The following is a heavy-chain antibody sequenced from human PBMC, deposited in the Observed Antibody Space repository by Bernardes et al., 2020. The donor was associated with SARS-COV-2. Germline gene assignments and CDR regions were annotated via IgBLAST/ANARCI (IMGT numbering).Heavy chain of an antibody. V-gene: IGHV6-1*01. D-gene: IGHD3-10*01. CDR3: ASASITIVPGPLGLGPWGYKFKGMDV. J-gene: IGHJ6*02. CDR2: TFFGSRCST. CDR1: VDTVSSTTAS. Sequence: SQTLSLTCAVSVDTVSSTTASCNWIRQSPSRGLEWLRGTFFGSRCSTDYPLSVNSRITMNPATSKNLFSLQLNSVTPEDSAVYYCASASITIVPGPLGLGPWGYKFKGMDVWGQGTTVTVSS.